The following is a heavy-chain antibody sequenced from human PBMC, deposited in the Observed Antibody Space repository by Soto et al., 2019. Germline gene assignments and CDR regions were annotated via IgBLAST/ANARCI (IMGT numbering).Heavy chain of an antibody. CDR2: ISPSGRDI. V-gene: IGHV3-21*01. Sequence: DVQLVESGGGLAKPGWSLRLSCEASGFTFGSYRMTWVRQLPRKGLEWVSSISPSGRDIYYADSLKGRFTISRDNAKNSLFLQMNSLRVEDTAVYYCARDLVGYCGGDCHFYWFDPWGQGTLVTVSS. CDR1: GFTFGSYR. CDR3: ARDLVGYCGGDCHFYWFDP. J-gene: IGHJ5*02. D-gene: IGHD2-21*01.